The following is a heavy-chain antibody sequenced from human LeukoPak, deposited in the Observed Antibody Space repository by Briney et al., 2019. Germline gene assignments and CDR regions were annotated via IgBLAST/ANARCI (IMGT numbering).Heavy chain of an antibody. Sequence: PSETLSLTCTVSGGSISSGGYYWSWIRQHPGKGLEWTGYIYYSGSTYYNPSLKSRVTISVDTSKNQFSLKLSSVTAADTAVYYCARTIDSRLNSMFSLFDIWGQGTMVTVSS. CDR1: GGSISSGGYY. CDR3: ARTIDSRLNSMFSLFDI. V-gene: IGHV4-31*03. J-gene: IGHJ3*02. D-gene: IGHD3-22*01. CDR2: IYYSGST.